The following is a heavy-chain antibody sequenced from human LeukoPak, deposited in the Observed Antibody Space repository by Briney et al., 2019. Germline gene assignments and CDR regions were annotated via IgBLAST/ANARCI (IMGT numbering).Heavy chain of an antibody. Sequence: PGRSLRLSCAASGFTFSSYAMHWVRQAPGKGLEWVAVISYDGSNKYYADSVKGRFTISRDNSKNTLYLQMNSLRAEDTAVYYCARKIAAAGSFDYWGQGTLATVSS. CDR2: ISYDGSNK. CDR1: GFTFSSYA. V-gene: IGHV3-30-3*01. D-gene: IGHD6-13*01. J-gene: IGHJ4*02. CDR3: ARKIAAAGSFDY.